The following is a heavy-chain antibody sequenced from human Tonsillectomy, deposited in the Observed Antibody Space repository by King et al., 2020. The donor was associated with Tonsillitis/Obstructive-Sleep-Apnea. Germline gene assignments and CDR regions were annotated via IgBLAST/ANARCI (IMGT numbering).Heavy chain of an antibody. V-gene: IGHV1-18*01. CDR2: ISPYNGDT. J-gene: IGHJ4*02. CDR1: GYTFTTYG. CDR3: TRNSLRHYYDSSCYSTFDY. Sequence: GQLVQSGAEVKKPGASVKVSCKASGYTFTTYGISWVRQAPGQGLEWMGWISPYNGDTNYAQKLKGRVTMTTGTSTSTAYMELRSLTSGDTAIYYCTRNSLRHYYDSSCYSTFDYWGQGTLVTVSS. D-gene: IGHD3-22*01.